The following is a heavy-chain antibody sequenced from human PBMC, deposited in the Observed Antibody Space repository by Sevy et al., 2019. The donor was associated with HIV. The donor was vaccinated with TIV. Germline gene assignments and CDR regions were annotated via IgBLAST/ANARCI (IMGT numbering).Heavy chain of an antibody. D-gene: IGHD2-8*01. V-gene: IGHV3-30*04. CDR2: ISFDGRNE. CDR3: ARDRCTDGVCFRSGYFDY. J-gene: IGHJ4*01. Sequence: GGSLRLSCAASGFTFGNHAIHWVRQAPGKGLEWVAIISFDGRNEHYADSVKGRFTISRDNSKNTVYLQMTRLRTEDTVVYYCARDRCTDGVCFRSGYFDYWGQGTLVTVSS. CDR1: GFTFGNHA.